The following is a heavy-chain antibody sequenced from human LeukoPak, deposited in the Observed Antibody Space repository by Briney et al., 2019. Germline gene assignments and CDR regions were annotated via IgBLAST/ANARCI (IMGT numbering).Heavy chain of an antibody. V-gene: IGHV4-59*01. J-gene: IGHJ4*02. CDR2: IYYSGTT. Sequence: PSETLSLTCSVSGGSISPSYWSWIGQPPGKGLEWIGYIYYSGTTNYNPSLQSRVTISVATSKSQFSLKLSSVTAADTALYYCARDRASAGGFDYWGQGTLVTVSS. D-gene: IGHD2-15*01. CDR3: ARDRASAGGFDY. CDR1: GGSISPSY.